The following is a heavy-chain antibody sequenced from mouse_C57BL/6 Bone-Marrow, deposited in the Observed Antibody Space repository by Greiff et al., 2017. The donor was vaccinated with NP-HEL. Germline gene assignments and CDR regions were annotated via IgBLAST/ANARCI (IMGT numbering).Heavy chain of an antibody. CDR1: GFTFSSYG. Sequence: EVKLVESGGDLVKPGGSLKLSCAASGFTFSSYGMSWVRQTPDKRLEWVATISSGGSYTYYLDSVKGRFTISRDNAKNTLYLQMSSLKSEDTAMYYCARQRAMDYWGQGTSVTVSS. V-gene: IGHV5-6*01. CDR2: ISSGGSYT. J-gene: IGHJ4*01. CDR3: ARQRAMDY.